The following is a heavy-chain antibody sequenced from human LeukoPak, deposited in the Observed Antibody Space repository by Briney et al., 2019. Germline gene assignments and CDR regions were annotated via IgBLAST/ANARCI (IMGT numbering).Heavy chain of an antibody. CDR2: IYYNEDT. D-gene: IGHD2-15*01. J-gene: IGHJ3*01. CDR1: GVSIYSSTYY. CDR3: ARQLAAGNDGFDV. Sequence: SETLSLTCSVSGVSIYSSTYYWAWIRQPPGKGLEFIGSIYYNEDTFHNPSLKSRLTISVNTSANLFSLRLTSVTAADTATYYCARQLAAGNDGFDVWGPGTVVTVSS. V-gene: IGHV4-39*01.